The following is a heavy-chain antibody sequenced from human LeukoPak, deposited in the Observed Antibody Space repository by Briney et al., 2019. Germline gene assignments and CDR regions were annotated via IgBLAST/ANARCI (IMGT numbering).Heavy chain of an antibody. D-gene: IGHD5-18*01. Sequence: GASVKVSCQASGYTSSDFYCNWVRQTPGQGLEWMGWINPYSGATISAQNFQGRVTLTWDASIGTAYMELSRLRSDDTAVYYCARSYSYGPTDYWGQGTLVTVSS. CDR2: INPYSGAT. J-gene: IGHJ4*02. CDR3: ARSYSYGPTDY. CDR1: GYTSSDFY. V-gene: IGHV1-2*02.